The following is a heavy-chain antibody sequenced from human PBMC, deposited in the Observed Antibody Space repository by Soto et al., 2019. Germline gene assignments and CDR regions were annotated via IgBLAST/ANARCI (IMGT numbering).Heavy chain of an antibody. CDR1: GFSLSTSGVS. V-gene: IGHV2-5*02. Sequence: SGHTLVNPTQTLTLTCTFSGFSLSTSGVSESSIRQPPGKALEWLALIYWDDDKRYSPSLKSRLTITKDTSKILVVLTMTNMDPVDTATYYCAHSGPQLVLPDYWGQGTLVTVSS. CDR2: IYWDDDK. J-gene: IGHJ4*02. CDR3: AHSGPQLVLPDY. D-gene: IGHD6-13*01.